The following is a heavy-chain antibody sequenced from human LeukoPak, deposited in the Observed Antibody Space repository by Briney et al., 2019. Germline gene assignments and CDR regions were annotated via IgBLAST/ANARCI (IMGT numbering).Heavy chain of an antibody. V-gene: IGHV3-21*04. D-gene: IGHD3-16*01. CDR1: GFTFSSFN. Sequence: GGSLRLSCAASGFTFSSFNMNWVRQAPGKGLEWVASIDTTSTYIFYADSVRGRFTISRDNSKNTVSLQMESLRAEDTALYYCAKDYAVGSIDYWGQGTLVTVSS. CDR2: IDTTSTYI. J-gene: IGHJ4*02. CDR3: AKDYAVGSIDY.